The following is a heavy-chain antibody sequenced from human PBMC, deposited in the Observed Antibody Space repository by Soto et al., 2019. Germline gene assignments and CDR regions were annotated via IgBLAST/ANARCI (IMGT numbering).Heavy chain of an antibody. CDR1: GFSLTNDGVG. D-gene: IGHD3-10*01. CDR3: VRRASRGRYFDF. Sequence: QITLRESGPALVKPTQTLTLTCTVSGFSLTNDGVGVGWVRQPPGKALEWLTLVYWDDDERYSRSLQSRLTIRRDTSRNKVVVTLTTVDPVDTATYYCVRRASRGRYFDFWGQGILVTVSS. J-gene: IGHJ4*02. CDR2: VYWDDDE. V-gene: IGHV2-5*02.